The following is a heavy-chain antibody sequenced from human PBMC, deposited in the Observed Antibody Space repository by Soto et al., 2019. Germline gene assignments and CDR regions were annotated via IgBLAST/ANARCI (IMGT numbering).Heavy chain of an antibody. V-gene: IGHV1-2*02. CDR3: AREGGSETLQPSYNWFDT. CDR2: INANNGGA. Sequence: QVQLVQSGAEVKKPGASVKVSCKASGYTFTDYHIHWVRQAPGQGLEFMGWINANNGGAGSAQQFQGRATVTRDTSITTVYMELSNLRSDDTAVYYWAREGGSETLQPSYNWFDTWGQGTLVTVSS. D-gene: IGHD6-25*01. J-gene: IGHJ5*02. CDR1: GYTFTDYH.